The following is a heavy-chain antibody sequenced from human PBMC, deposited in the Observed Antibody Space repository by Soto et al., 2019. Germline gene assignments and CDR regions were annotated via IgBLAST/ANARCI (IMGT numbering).Heavy chain of an antibody. V-gene: IGHV3-48*01. CDR3: ARGHDAFDI. CDR2: ISSSSSTI. Sequence: EVQLVESGGGLVQPGGSLRLSCAASGFTFSSYSMNWVHQAPGKGLEWVSYISSSSSTIYYADSVKGRFTISRDNAKNSLYLQMNSLRAEDTAVYYCARGHDAFDIWGQGTMVTVSS. CDR1: GFTFSSYS. J-gene: IGHJ3*02.